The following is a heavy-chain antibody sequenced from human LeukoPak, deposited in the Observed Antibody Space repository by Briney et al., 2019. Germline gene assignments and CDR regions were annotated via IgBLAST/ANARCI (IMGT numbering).Heavy chain of an antibody. D-gene: IGHD3-22*01. Sequence: GRSLRLSCAASGFTFSSYGMHWVRQAPGKGLEWVAVIWYDGSNKYYADSVKGRFTISRDNSRNTLYLQMNSLRAEDTAVYYCAKNYYDSSAYSPYYYGMDVWGQGTTVTVSS. CDR1: GFTFSSYG. J-gene: IGHJ6*02. CDR3: AKNYYDSSAYSPYYYGMDV. CDR2: IWYDGSNK. V-gene: IGHV3-33*06.